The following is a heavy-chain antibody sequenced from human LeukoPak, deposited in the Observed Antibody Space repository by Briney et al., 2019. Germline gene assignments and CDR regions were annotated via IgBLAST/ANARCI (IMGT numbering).Heavy chain of an antibody. V-gene: IGHV1-18*01. CDR2: ISVYNGNT. CDR1: GYTFTGFG. J-gene: IGHJ4*02. Sequence: ASVKVSCKASGYTFTGFGISWVRQAPGQGLEWMGWISVYNGNTNYAQKLQGRVTMTTDTSTSTAYMELRSLRSDDTAVYYCARGIAVADSYYFDYWGQGTLVTVSS. D-gene: IGHD6-19*01. CDR3: ARGIAVADSYYFDY.